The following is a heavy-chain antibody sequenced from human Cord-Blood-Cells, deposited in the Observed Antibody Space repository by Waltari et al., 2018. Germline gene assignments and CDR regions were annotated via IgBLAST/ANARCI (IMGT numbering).Heavy chain of an antibody. CDR1: GGSFSGYY. CDR2: INHSGST. Sequence: QVQLQQWGAGLLKPSETLSLTCAVYGGSFSGYYWSWICQPPGKGLEWIGEINHSGSTNYNPARKSRVPISVDTSKNQFSLKLSSVTAADTAVYYCARGRTSGNYFDYWGQGTLVTVSS. J-gene: IGHJ4*02. CDR3: ARGRTSGNYFDY. V-gene: IGHV4-34*01. D-gene: IGHD3-10*01.